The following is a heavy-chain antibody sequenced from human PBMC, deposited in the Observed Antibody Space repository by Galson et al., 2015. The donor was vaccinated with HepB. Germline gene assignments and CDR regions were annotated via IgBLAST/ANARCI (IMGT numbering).Heavy chain of an antibody. Sequence: YAMAWVRQAPGKGLEWISAITPSGDNTYSAASMKGRFFISRDNSQNTLFLQMNSLRSDDTAIYFCAKVFPEKTDGWYRQALYYFDSWGQGTRVTVSS. D-gene: IGHD6-19*01. V-gene: IGHV3-23*01. CDR3: AKVFPEKTDGWYRQALYYFDS. CDR2: ITPSGDNT. J-gene: IGHJ4*02. CDR1: YA.